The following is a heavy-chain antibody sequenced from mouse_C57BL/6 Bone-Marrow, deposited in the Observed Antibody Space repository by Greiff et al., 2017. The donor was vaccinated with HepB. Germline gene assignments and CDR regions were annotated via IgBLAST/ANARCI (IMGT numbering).Heavy chain of an antibody. CDR2: ISDGGSYT. CDR1: GFTFSSYA. V-gene: IGHV5-4*01. Sequence: EVQGVESGGGLVKPGGSLKLSCAASGFTFSSYAMSWVRQTPEKRLEWVATISDGGSYTYYPDNVKGRFTISRDNATNNLYLQLSHLKAEDTAMYYWARDRHGGSYSSYWYFDVWGTGTTVTVSS. J-gene: IGHJ1*03. CDR3: ARDRHGGSYSSYWYFDV. D-gene: IGHD1-1*02.